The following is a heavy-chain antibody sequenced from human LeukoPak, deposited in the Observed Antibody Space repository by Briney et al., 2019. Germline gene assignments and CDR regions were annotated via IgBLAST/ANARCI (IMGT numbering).Heavy chain of an antibody. J-gene: IGHJ4*02. CDR3: ARVRDGYNSVYFDY. V-gene: IGHV1-69*13. CDR1: GYTFTGYY. Sequence: SVKVSCKASGYTFTGYYMHWVRQAPGQGLEWMGWIIPIFGTANYAQKFQGRVTITADESTSTAYMELSSLRSEDTAVYYCARVRDGYNSVYFDYWGQGTLVTVSS. CDR2: IIPIFGTA. D-gene: IGHD5-24*01.